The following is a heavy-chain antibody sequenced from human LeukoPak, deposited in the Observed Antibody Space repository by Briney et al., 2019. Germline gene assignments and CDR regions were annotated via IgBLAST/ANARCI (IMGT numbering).Heavy chain of an antibody. Sequence: PGGSLRLSCAASGFPFSSFAMGWVRQAPGKGLEWVSGISGSGGSTDYADSVKGRFTISRDDSTNTLYLEMNSLRAEDTAVYYCAKGLRYFDWLFDYWGQGTLVTVSS. D-gene: IGHD3-9*01. CDR2: ISGSGGST. J-gene: IGHJ4*02. CDR3: AKGLRYFDWLFDY. CDR1: GFPFSSFA. V-gene: IGHV3-23*01.